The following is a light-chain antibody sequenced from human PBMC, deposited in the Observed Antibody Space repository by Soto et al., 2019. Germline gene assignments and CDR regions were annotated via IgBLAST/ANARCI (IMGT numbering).Light chain of an antibody. V-gene: IGLV2-14*01. CDR3: NSYTTLSNRV. Sequence: QSALTQPASVSGSPGQSITISCTGTSSDIGAYNYVSWYQQHPGKAPKLLIYEVTNRPSGVSDRFSGSMSGNTASLTISGLQAEDEANYYCNSYTTLSNRVFGTGTKVTVL. CDR1: SSDIGAYNY. J-gene: IGLJ1*01. CDR2: EVT.